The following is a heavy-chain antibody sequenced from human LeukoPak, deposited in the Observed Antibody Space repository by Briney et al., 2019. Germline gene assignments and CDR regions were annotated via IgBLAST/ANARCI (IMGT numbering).Heavy chain of an antibody. J-gene: IGHJ3*02. CDR1: GGSISGYY. CDR2: IYNSGST. CDR3: ARDLKENGSSGYYAFDM. D-gene: IGHD3-22*01. Sequence: PSETLSLTCTVSGGSISGYYWSWLRQPPGKGLEWIGYIYNSGSTKYNPSVRGRVTTSVDKSKNQFSLRLESVTAADTAVYYCARDLKENGSSGYYAFDMWGQGTMVIVSS. V-gene: IGHV4-59*01.